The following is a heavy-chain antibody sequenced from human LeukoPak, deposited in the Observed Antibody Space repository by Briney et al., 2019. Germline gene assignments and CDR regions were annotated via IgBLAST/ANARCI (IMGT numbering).Heavy chain of an antibody. CDR1: GFTFNIYD. CDR2: LATAGAT. CDR3: ARGPLGGSPYRTFDH. J-gene: IGHJ4*02. Sequence: GGSLRLSWEASGFTFNIYDMHWVRQTAGKGLGWASTLATAGATYYPGSVKGRFTISRENAKNSLYLQMNSLRAGDTAVYYCARGPLGGSPYRTFDHWGQGTLVTVSS. V-gene: IGHV3-13*01. D-gene: IGHD1-26*01.